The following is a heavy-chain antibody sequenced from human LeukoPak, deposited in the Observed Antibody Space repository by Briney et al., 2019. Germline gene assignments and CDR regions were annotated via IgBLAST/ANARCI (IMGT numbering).Heavy chain of an antibody. CDR3: ARGHCDSSGYTFDY. Sequence: GGPLRLSCAASGFTFSSYDMHWVRQATGKGLEWVSAIGTAGDTYYPGSVKGRFTISRENAKNSLYLQMNSLRAGDTAVYYCARGHCDSSGYTFDYWGQGTLVTVSS. CDR1: GFTFSSYD. CDR2: IGTAGDT. J-gene: IGHJ4*02. V-gene: IGHV3-13*04. D-gene: IGHD3-22*01.